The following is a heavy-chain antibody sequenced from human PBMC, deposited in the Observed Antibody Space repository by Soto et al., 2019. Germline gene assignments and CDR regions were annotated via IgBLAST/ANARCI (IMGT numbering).Heavy chain of an antibody. CDR2: ISGSAVT. CDR1: GFIFSSFV. Sequence: VQLLESGGDLVQPGGSQRLSCAASGFIFSSFVMTWVRQAPGKGLEWVSGISGSAVTYYADSVRGRFTASRDNSKNTLYLQMNSLSVEDTAVYYCAREGQFGDFDHWGQGTLVTVSS. V-gene: IGHV3-23*01. J-gene: IGHJ4*02. D-gene: IGHD3-10*01. CDR3: AREGQFGDFDH.